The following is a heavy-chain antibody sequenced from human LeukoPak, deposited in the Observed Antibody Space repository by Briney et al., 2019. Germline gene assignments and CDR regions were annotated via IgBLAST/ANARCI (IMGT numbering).Heavy chain of an antibody. CDR2: IYASGST. CDR3: ARDSGGGSGSYYRYFDY. D-gene: IGHD3-10*01. Sequence: SETLSLTCSVSGGSISSGYYYWTWIRQPAGKGLEYIGHIYASGSTNYNPSLKSRVTISIDTSKNQFSLKLTSMTAADTAVYYCARDSGGGSGSYYRYFDYWGQGTPVTVSS. CDR1: GGSISSGYYY. J-gene: IGHJ4*02. V-gene: IGHV4-61*09.